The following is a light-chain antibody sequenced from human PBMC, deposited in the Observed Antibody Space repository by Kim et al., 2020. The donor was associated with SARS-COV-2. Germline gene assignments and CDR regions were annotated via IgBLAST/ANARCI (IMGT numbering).Light chain of an antibody. CDR1: SGHSTYI. Sequence: QPVLTQSSSASASLGSTVRLTCTLSSGHSTYIIAWHQQQPGKDPRYLMKLEKSGSYNKGSGVPDRFSGSSSGADRYLTISTRQSEDEADYFCETWESNTGVFGGGTKVTVL. V-gene: IGLV4-60*03. CDR3: ETWESNTGV. CDR2: LEKSGSY. J-gene: IGLJ3*02.